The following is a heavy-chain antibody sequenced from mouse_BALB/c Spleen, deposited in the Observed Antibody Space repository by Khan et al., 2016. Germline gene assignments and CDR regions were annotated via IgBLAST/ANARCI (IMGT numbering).Heavy chain of an antibody. CDR1: GYTFTDYA. Sequence: QVQLQQSGPEVVRPGVSVKISCKGSGYTFTDYAIHWVKQSHAKSLEWIGVISTYNGHTNYNQKFKGKATMTVATSSSTAFMELARLTSEDSAIYYCARSRYYDWFAYWGQGTLVTVSA. CDR2: ISTYNGHT. V-gene: IGHV1S137*01. D-gene: IGHD2-4*01. CDR3: ARSRYYDWFAY. J-gene: IGHJ3*01.